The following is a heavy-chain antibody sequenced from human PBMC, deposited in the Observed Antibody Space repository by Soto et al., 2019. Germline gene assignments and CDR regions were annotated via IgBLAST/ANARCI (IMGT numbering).Heavy chain of an antibody. CDR1: WLTLRRDP. Sequence: GGSLRLSSSTPWLTLRRDPMSWFRQSSGKGLDWVSGISGSGRNTYYADSVKGRFTISRDNSKNTLFLQMNSLRAEDTAVYYCAKNGLSSSPSAIDSWGQGTLVTVSS. J-gene: IGHJ4*02. V-gene: IGHV3-23*01. CDR2: ISGSGRNT. CDR3: AKNGLSSSPSAIDS. D-gene: IGHD6-6*01.